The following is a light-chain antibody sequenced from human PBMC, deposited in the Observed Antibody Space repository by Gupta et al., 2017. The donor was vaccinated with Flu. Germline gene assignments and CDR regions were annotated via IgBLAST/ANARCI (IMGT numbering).Light chain of an antibody. CDR3: QQRKNWPSIT. CDR1: QNVQNY. J-gene: IGKJ5*01. CDR2: DTS. Sequence: ATLSLSPGERATLSCRASQNVQNYLAWYQQKAGQAPRLLMYDTSNRATGIPGRFSGSGSGTDFSLTISSLEPEDFAFYYCQQRKNWPSITFGQGTRLEIK. V-gene: IGKV3-11*01.